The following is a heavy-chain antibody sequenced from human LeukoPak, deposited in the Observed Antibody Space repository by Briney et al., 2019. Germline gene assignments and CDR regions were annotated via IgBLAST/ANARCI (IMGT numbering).Heavy chain of an antibody. J-gene: IGHJ6*03. Sequence: GGSLRLSCAASGFTVSSNYMSWVRQAPGKGLEWVSGISGSGYYTYYADFVKGRFTISRDNSKNTLYIEMNSLRAEDTAVYYCAKDGSWGDYYFYFYMDVWGKGTTVTVSS. CDR3: AKDGSWGDYYFYFYMDV. V-gene: IGHV3-23*01. CDR1: GFTVSSNY. D-gene: IGHD3-16*01. CDR2: ISGSGYYT.